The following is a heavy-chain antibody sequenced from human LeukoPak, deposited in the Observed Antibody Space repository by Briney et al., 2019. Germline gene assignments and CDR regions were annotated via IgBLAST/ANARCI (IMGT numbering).Heavy chain of an antibody. CDR2: IYYSGST. CDR1: GGSISSYY. J-gene: IGHJ4*02. D-gene: IGHD5-18*01. Sequence: PSETLSLTCTVSGGSISSYYWSWIRQPPGKGLEWIGYIYYSGSTNYNPSLKSRVAISVDTSKNQFSLKLSSVTAADTAVYYCARDSRTAMVLGYYFDYWGQGTLVTVSS. CDR3: ARDSRTAMVLGYYFDY. V-gene: IGHV4-59*12.